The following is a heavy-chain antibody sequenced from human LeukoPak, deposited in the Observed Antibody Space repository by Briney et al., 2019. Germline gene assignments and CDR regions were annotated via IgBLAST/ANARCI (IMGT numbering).Heavy chain of an antibody. D-gene: IGHD2-21*02. V-gene: IGHV3-66*01. CDR1: GFTFSSYA. CDR3: AREMSGGGDGRNRYYYYYGMDV. Sequence: PGGSLRLSCAASGFTFSSYAMSWVRQAPGKGLEWVSVIYSGGSTYYADSVKGRFTISRDNSKNTLYLQMNSLRAEDTAVYYCAREMSGGGDGRNRYYYYYGMDVWGQGTTVTVSS. J-gene: IGHJ6*02. CDR2: IYSGGST.